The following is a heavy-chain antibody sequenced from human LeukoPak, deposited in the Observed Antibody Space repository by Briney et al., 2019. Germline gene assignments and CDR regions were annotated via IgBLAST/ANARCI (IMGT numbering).Heavy chain of an antibody. CDR2: IVVGSGNT. J-gene: IGHJ1*01. D-gene: IGHD2-15*01. CDR3: ASSTYCSGGSCYEYFQH. Sequence: SVKVSCKASGFTFTSSAVQWVRQARGQRLEWIGWIVVGSGNTNYAQKFQERVTITRDMSTSTAYMELSSLRSEDTAVYYCASSTYCSGGSCYEYFQHWGQGTLVTVSS. V-gene: IGHV1-58*01. CDR1: GFTFTSSA.